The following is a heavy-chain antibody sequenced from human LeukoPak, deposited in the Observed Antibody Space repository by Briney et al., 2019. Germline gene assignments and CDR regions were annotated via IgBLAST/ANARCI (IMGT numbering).Heavy chain of an antibody. V-gene: IGHV6-1*01. J-gene: IGHJ4*02. CDR1: GDSVSSNSAA. CDR3: ARRNFKWELLRATNYFDY. Sequence: SQTLSLTCAISGDSVSSNSAAWNWIRQSPSRGLEWLGRTYYRSKWYNDYAVSVKSRITINPDTSKNQFSLKLSSVTAADTAVYYCARRNFKWELLRATNYFDYWGQGTLVTVSS. D-gene: IGHD1-26*01. CDR2: TYYRSKWYN.